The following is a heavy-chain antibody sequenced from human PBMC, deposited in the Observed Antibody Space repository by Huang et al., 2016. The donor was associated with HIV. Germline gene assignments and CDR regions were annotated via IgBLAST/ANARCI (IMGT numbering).Heavy chain of an antibody. CDR3: AKDRNWNDEAIDY. V-gene: IGHV3-30*02. CDR2: MRKDGSNK. J-gene: IGHJ4*02. D-gene: IGHD1-1*01. Sequence: QVQLVESGGGVVQPGGSLRLSCAASGFTFSTFGIHWCRQAPGKGLGWVAFMRKDGSNKYYADSVKGRFTISRDNSKNTMYLQMNSLRTEDTAVYYCAKDRNWNDEAIDYWGQGTLVTVSS. CDR1: GFTFSTFG.